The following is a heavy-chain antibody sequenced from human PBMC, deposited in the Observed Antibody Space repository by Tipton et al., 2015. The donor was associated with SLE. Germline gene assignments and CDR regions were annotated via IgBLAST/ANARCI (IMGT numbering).Heavy chain of an antibody. Sequence: SLRLSCVASGLSVTTNFLNWVRQAPGKGLEWGAAIAYDESDKNYADSVKGRFTISRDNSKKTLYLQMNSPRVEDTAVYYCVRGLGKWYFDLWGRGTLVTVSS. V-gene: IGHV3-30*03. D-gene: IGHD7-27*01. CDR2: IAYDESDK. J-gene: IGHJ2*01. CDR3: VRGLGKWYFDL. CDR1: GLSVTTNF.